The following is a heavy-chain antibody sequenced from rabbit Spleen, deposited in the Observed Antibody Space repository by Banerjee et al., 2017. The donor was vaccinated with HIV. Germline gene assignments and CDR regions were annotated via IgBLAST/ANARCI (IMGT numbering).Heavy chain of an antibody. J-gene: IGHJ4*01. Sequence: QEQLEESGGGLVKPGGTLTVTCKASGFSFNSGYYMSWVRQAPGKGLEWIGCINIVTGKSVYASWAKGRFIMFRTSSTTVTLQMTSLTVADTATYFCARDLVTVIGWNFNLWGPGTLVTVS. CDR1: GFSFNSGYY. D-gene: IGHD1-1*01. CDR3: ARDLVTVIGWNFNL. CDR2: INIVTGKS. V-gene: IGHV1S45*01.